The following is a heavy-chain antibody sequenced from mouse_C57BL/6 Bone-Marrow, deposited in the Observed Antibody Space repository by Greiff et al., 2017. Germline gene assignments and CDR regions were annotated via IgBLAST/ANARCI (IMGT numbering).Heavy chain of an antibody. V-gene: IGHV1-54*01. CDR2: INPGSGGT. CDR1: GYAFTNYL. J-gene: IGHJ1*03. Sequence: VHLVESGAELVRPGTSVTVSCKASGYAFTNYLIEWVKQRPGQGLEWIGVINPGSGGTNYNEKFKGKATLTADKSSSTAYMQLSSLTSEDSAVYFCARWRGDGDWYCDVRGTGTTVTVSS. D-gene: IGHD2-13*01. CDR3: ARWRGDGDWYCDV.